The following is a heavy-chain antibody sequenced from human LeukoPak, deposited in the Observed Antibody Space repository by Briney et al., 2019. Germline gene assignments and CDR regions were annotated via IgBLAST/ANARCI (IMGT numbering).Heavy chain of an antibody. Sequence: PGGSLRLSCAASGFTFSSYSMNWVRQAPGKGLEWVSYLSSSSRTIYYADSVKGRFTISRDNAKNSLYLQMNSLRAEDTAVYYCARGTYGDYLIDYWGQGTLVTVSS. CDR1: GFTFSSYS. J-gene: IGHJ4*02. CDR3: ARGTYGDYLIDY. CDR2: LSSSSRTI. V-gene: IGHV3-48*04. D-gene: IGHD4-17*01.